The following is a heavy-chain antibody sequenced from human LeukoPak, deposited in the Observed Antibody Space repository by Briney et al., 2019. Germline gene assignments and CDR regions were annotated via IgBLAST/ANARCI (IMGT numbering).Heavy chain of an antibody. CDR3: ARGDPYDILTGYEAYYYYMDV. J-gene: IGHJ6*03. V-gene: IGHV1-69*13. CDR1: GGTFSSYA. CDR2: SIPIFGTA. D-gene: IGHD3-9*01. Sequence: SVKVSCKASGGTFSSYAISWVRQAPGQGLEWMGGSIPIFGTANYAQKFQGRVTITADESTSTAYMELSSLRSEDTAVYYCARGDPYDILTGYEAYYYYMDVWGKGTTVTVPS.